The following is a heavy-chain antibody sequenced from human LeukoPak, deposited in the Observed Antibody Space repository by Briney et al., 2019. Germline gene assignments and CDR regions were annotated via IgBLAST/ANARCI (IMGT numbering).Heavy chain of an antibody. CDR1: GFTFSSYG. J-gene: IGHJ6*03. CDR3: ARDHGFWSGYYQQYYYYMDV. V-gene: IGHV3-30*02. CDR2: IRYDGSNK. D-gene: IGHD3-3*01. Sequence: EGSLRLSCAASGFTFSSYGIHWVRQAPGKGLEWVAFIRYDGSNKYYADSVKGRVTISRDNSKNTLYLQMNSLRAEDTAVYYCARDHGFWSGYYQQYYYYMDVWGKGTTVTVSS.